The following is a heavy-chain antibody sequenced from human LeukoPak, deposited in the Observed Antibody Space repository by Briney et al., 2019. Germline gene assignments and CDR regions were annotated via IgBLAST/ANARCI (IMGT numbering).Heavy chain of an antibody. CDR2: IYYSGST. CDR3: ARATTVADRGFFDY. J-gene: IGHJ4*02. D-gene: IGHD4-23*01. V-gene: IGHV4-39*07. Sequence: SETLSLTCTVSGGSISSSSYYWGWIRQPPGKGLEWIGSIYYSGSTYYNPSLKSRVTISVDTSKNQFSLKLSSVTAADTAVYYCARATTVADRGFFDYWGQGSLVTVSS. CDR1: GGSISSSSYY.